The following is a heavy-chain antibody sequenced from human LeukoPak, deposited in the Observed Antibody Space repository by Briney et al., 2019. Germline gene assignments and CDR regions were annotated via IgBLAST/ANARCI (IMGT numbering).Heavy chain of an antibody. Sequence: GESLRISCKGSGYSFTVYWITWVRQMPGKGLEWMGTIDPSDSYTNYSPSFQGHVTISADKSINSAYLQWSSLKTSDSAIYYCARHFYGDYAFDSWGQGTLVTVSS. J-gene: IGHJ4*02. V-gene: IGHV5-10-1*01. CDR3: ARHFYGDYAFDS. D-gene: IGHD4-17*01. CDR2: IDPSDSYT. CDR1: GYSFTVYW.